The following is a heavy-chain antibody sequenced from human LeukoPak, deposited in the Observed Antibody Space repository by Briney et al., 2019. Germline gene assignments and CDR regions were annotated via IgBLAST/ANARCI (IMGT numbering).Heavy chain of an antibody. CDR1: GGSFSGYS. CDR2: INHSGSP. J-gene: IGHJ4*02. Sequence: SETLSLTCAVYGGSFSGYSWSWIRQPPAKGLEWIGEINHSGSPNYNPSLKGRVTISVDTSKNQFSLKVTSMTAADTAVYYCARDITGSASDFWGQGTLVTVSS. CDR3: ARDITGSASDF. V-gene: IGHV4-34*01. D-gene: IGHD1-1*01.